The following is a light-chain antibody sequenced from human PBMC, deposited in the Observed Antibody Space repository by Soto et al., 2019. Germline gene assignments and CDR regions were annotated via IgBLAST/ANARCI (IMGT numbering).Light chain of an antibody. V-gene: IGKV1-39*01. Sequence: VGDRVIIPSRASQSICKHLNWYQQKPGKAPKFLIYGASTLQSGVPSRFTGSGSGTDFTLTVNSLQAEDFATYYCQQSYTRPTTFGQGTRLEIK. J-gene: IGKJ5*01. CDR2: GAS. CDR3: QQSYTRPTT. CDR1: QSICKH.